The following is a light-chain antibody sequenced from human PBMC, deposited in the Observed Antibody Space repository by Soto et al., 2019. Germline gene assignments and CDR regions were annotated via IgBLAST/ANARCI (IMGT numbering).Light chain of an antibody. CDR1: QSVSSN. Sequence: EIVMTQSPATLSVSPGESATLSCRASQSVSSNLAWYQQKPGQAXRLXIYGASTRTTGIPARFSGIGSGTEFTLTISSLQPEDFAVYDCQQYRNWPSWTFGQGTKVDIK. V-gene: IGKV3-15*01. CDR2: GAS. J-gene: IGKJ1*01. CDR3: QQYRNWPSWT.